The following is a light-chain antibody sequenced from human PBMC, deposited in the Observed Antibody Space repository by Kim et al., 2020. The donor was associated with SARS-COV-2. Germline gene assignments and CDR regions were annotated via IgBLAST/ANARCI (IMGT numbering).Light chain of an antibody. CDR1: QSVLYSSNNKNY. CDR3: QQYYSSPRT. CDR2: WAS. J-gene: IGKJ1*01. V-gene: IGKV4-1*01. Sequence: DIVMTQSPDSLAVSLGERATINCKSSQSVLYSSNNKNYLAWYQQRPGQPPKLLIYWASTRESGVPDRFSGSGSGTDFTLTISSLQAEDVAVYYCQQYYSSPRTFGQCTKVDIK.